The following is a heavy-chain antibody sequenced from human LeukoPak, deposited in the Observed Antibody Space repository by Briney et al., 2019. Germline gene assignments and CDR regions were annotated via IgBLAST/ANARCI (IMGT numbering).Heavy chain of an antibody. V-gene: IGHV1-18*01. CDR3: ARVRRYCSSTSCEFDY. D-gene: IGHD2-2*01. Sequence: GASVKVSCKASGYTFTSYGISWVRQAPGQGLEWMGWISAYNGNTNYAQKLQGRVTMTTDTSTSTAYMELRSLRSDDTAVYYCARVRRYCSSTSCEFDYWGQGTQVTVSS. CDR1: GYTFTSYG. J-gene: IGHJ4*02. CDR2: ISAYNGNT.